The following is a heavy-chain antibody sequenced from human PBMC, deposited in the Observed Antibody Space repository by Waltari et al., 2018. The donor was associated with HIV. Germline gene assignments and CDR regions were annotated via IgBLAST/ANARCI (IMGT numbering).Heavy chain of an antibody. Sequence: HVQREEAGEGAVQRGRSQRLSCECPALTLGSHGIHWVRQAPGKGLEWVAFIAYDGDNKYYADSVKGRCTLSRDNSKNTVYLQINSLRAEDSAVYYCAKDKGGVTYIFDYWGQGTLVTVSS. CDR3: AKDKGGVTYIFDY. J-gene: IGHJ4*02. CDR1: ALTLGSHG. V-gene: IGHV3-30*18. CDR2: IAYDGDNK. D-gene: IGHD1-1*01.